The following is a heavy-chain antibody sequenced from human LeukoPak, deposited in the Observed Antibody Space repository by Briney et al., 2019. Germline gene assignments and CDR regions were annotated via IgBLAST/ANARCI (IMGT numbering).Heavy chain of an antibody. CDR3: ARSGQYYYGSGSYSDDPSYYYMDV. V-gene: IGHV4-61*05. Sequence: SETLSLTCTVSGGSISSSSYYWGWIRQPPGKGLEWIGYIYYSGSTNYNPSLKSRVTISVDTSKNQFSLKLSSVTAADTAVYYCARSGQYYYGSGSYSDDPSYYYMDVWGKGTTVTVSS. J-gene: IGHJ6*03. D-gene: IGHD3-10*01. CDR1: GGSISSSSYY. CDR2: IYYSGST.